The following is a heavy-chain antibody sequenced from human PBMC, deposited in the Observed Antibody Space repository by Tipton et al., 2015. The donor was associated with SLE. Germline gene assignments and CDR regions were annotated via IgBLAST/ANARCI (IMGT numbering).Heavy chain of an antibody. D-gene: IGHD1-20*01. CDR1: GSSITSSSHY. Sequence: TLSLTCSISGSSITSSSHYWGWIRQPPGKGLEWIGSIYYTGTTYYNPSLKSRVTITVETSKSHFSLKLSSVTAADTAVYYCARAPDNWNHDYWGQGTLVTVSS. V-gene: IGHV4-39*02. CDR2: IYYTGTT. J-gene: IGHJ4*02. CDR3: ARAPDNWNHDY.